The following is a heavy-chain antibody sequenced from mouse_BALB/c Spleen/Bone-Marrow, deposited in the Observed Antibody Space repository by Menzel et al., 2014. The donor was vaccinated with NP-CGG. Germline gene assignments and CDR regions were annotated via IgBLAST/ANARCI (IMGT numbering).Heavy chain of an antibody. CDR3: ARGGNYPYYAMDY. CDR1: GFTFSGFG. CDR2: ISSASSTI. J-gene: IGHJ4*01. Sequence: EVHLVESGGGLVQPGGSRKLSCAASGFTFSGFGMHWVRQAPEKGLEWVAYISSASSTIYYADTVKGRFTISRDNPKNTLFLQMTSLRYEDTAMYYCARGGNYPYYAMDYWGQGTSVTVSS. D-gene: IGHD2-1*01. V-gene: IGHV5-17*02.